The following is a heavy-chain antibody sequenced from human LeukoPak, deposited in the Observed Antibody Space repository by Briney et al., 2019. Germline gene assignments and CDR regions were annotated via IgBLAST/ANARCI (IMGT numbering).Heavy chain of an antibody. CDR1: NGSITSHY. J-gene: IGHJ6*03. CDR3: ARNERRAQKDTYYAYFYYMDV. CDR2: IYSSGYT. D-gene: IGHD6-25*01. Sequence: SETLSLTCTVSNGSITSHYWSWIRQPPGKGLEWIGLIYSSGYTNYNPSLKSRVTISVDTSRNQFSLKLSSATAADTAVYYCARNERRAQKDTYYAYFYYMDVWGKGTTVTVSS. V-gene: IGHV4-59*11.